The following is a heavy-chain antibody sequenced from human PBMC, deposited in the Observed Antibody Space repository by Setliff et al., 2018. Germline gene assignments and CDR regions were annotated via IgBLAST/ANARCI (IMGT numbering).Heavy chain of an antibody. J-gene: IGHJ5*02. CDR1: GYTFSSYG. V-gene: IGHV1-18*04. CDR3: VRDTIAYCRDDCSDWFDP. D-gene: IGHD2-21*02. CDR2: NNGHSGTT. Sequence: ASVKVSCKASGYTFSSYGITWVRQAPGQGLEWMGWNNGHSGTTNYAQKFQDRVTMTIDTSTSTAYMELRSLRSDDTAVYYCVRDTIAYCRDDCSDWFDPWGQGTLVTVSS.